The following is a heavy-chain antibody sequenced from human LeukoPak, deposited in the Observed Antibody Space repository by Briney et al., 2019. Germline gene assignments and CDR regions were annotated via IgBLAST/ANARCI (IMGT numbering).Heavy chain of an antibody. CDR1: GFAFSSYA. D-gene: IGHD4-17*01. Sequence: GGSLRLSCAASGFAFSSYAMTWVRQAPGKGLEWVSSISSSRTYIYYADSVKGRFTISRDNAKNSLNLQMNSLRAEDTAVYYCARERTYGDYDYWGQGTLVTVSS. V-gene: IGHV3-21*01. CDR2: ISSSRTYI. CDR3: ARERTYGDYDY. J-gene: IGHJ4*02.